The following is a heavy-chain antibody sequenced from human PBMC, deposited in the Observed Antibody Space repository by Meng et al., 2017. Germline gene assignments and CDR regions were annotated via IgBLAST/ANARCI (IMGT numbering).Heavy chain of an antibody. Sequence: QVQLVESGGGVVQPGRSLRLSCAASGFTFSSYAMHWVRQAPGKGLEWVAVISYDGSNKYYADSVKGRFTISRDNSKNTLYLQMNSLRAEDTAVYYCARGPDTAMGIDYWGQGTLVTVSS. CDR2: ISYDGSNK. CDR3: ARGPDTAMGIDY. CDR1: GFTFSSYA. D-gene: IGHD5-18*01. V-gene: IGHV3-30*01. J-gene: IGHJ4*02.